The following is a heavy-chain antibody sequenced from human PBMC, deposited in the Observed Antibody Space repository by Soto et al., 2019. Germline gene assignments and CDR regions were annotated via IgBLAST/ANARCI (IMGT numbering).Heavy chain of an antibody. D-gene: IGHD6-13*01. V-gene: IGHV6-1*01. Sequence: SQTLSLTCAISGDSVSSNSAAWKLIRQSPSRGLEWLGRTYYRSKWYNNYAVSVKSRITINPDTSKNQFSLQLNSVTPEDTAVYYCAREGWPAAAPEYYGMDVWGQGTTVTVSS. CDR2: TYYRSKWYN. J-gene: IGHJ6*02. CDR1: GDSVSSNSAA. CDR3: AREGWPAAAPEYYGMDV.